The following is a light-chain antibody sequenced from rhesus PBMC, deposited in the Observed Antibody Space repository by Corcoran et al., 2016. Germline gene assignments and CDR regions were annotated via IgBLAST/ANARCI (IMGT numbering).Light chain of an antibody. CDR1: SSDVGGYNH. J-gene: IGLJ6*01. V-gene: IGLV2S7*01. Sequence: QSALTQPASVSGSPGQSITISCTGTSSDVGGYNHVSWYQQNPGKAPKLMIYEVVNRPSGVSSRFSCAKSGNSASLTIAGLQAEDESDYYCSSSTSSHTFVFGTGTKVTVL. CDR3: SSSTSSHTFV. CDR2: EVV.